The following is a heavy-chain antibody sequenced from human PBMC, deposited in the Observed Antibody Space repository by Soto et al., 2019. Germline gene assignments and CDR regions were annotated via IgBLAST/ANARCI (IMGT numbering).Heavy chain of an antibody. D-gene: IGHD1-1*01. CDR3: PRAPEAGWNDDAFDY. CDR1: GGCVSSGSYY. V-gene: IGHV4-61*01. J-gene: IGHJ4*02. CDR2: MYYSGSA. Sequence: SETLSLTGTVSGGCVSSGSYYWSWIRQPPGKELEWIGYMYYSGSANYNPSLKSRVTISVERSKNQFALKLSSVTDADTAVYYCPRAPEAGWNDDAFDYWGQGTLVTVPS.